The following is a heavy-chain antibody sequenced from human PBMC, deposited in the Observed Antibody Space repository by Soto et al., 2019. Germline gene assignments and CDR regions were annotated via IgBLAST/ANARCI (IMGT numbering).Heavy chain of an antibody. V-gene: IGHV3-23*01. CDR3: AKDGTYYYDSSTHGAFDI. CDR2: ISGSGGST. D-gene: IGHD3-22*01. Sequence: PGGSLRLSCAASGFTFSSYAMSWVRQAPGKGLEWVSAISGSGGSTYYADSVKGRFTISRDNSKNTLYLQMNSLRAEDTAVYYCAKDGTYYYDSSTHGAFDIWGQGTMVTVS. CDR1: GFTFSSYA. J-gene: IGHJ3*02.